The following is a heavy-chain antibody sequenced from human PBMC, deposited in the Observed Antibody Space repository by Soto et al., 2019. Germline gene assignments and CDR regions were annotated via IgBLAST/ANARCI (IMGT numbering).Heavy chain of an antibody. V-gene: IGHV1-18*01. CDR1: DYTLSTYG. D-gene: IGHD2-15*01. J-gene: IGHJ5*02. CDR3: ARDCRGAEGFDP. Sequence: QVQLVQSGPEVKKPGASVKVSCKASDYTLSTYGFSWVRQAPGQGLEWVGWIGAHNGDTTYAQKFQGRVTMTTDTTTTTSYMELRSLTFDDTAVYFCARDCRGAEGFDPWGQGTLVIVSS. CDR2: IGAHNGDT.